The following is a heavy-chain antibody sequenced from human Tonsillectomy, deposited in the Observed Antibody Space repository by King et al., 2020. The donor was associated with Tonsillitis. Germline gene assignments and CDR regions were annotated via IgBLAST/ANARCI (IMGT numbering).Heavy chain of an antibody. CDR3: TRAVGASYASGRYSSPFGY. D-gene: IGHD3-10*01. Sequence: VQLVESGGGLVQPGRSLRLSCTASGFTFGDYTMSWVRQAPGKGLEWVGFIKTRPYGGTTAYSATVKGRFTISRDDSKSIAYLQMDSLKSDDTAVYYWTRAVGASYASGRYSSPFGYWGQGTLVTVSS. V-gene: IGHV3-49*04. CDR2: IKTRPYGGTT. CDR1: GFTFGDYT. J-gene: IGHJ4*02.